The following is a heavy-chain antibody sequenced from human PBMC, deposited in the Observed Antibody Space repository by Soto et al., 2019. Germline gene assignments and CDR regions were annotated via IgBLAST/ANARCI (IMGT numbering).Heavy chain of an antibody. V-gene: IGHV4-31*03. J-gene: IGHJ5*02. CDR1: GGSISSGGYY. CDR3: ARVESCSGGSCYSPNWFGP. CDR2: IYYSGST. Sequence: SETLSLTCTVSGGSISSGGYYWGWIRQHPGKGLEWIGYIYYSGSTYYNPSLKSRVTISVDTSKNQFSLKLSSVTAADTAVYYCARVESCSGGSCYSPNWFGPWGQGTLVTVSS. D-gene: IGHD2-15*01.